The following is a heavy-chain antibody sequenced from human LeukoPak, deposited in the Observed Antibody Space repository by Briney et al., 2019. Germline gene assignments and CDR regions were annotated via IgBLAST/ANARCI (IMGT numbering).Heavy chain of an antibody. V-gene: IGHV3-7*01. CDR2: IKEDGSEK. J-gene: IGHJ4*02. D-gene: IGHD5-24*01. CDR3: AGERDMTTIWQIFEY. Sequence: SGGSLRLSCAASGFTFRNYWMSWVRQAPGKGLEWVANIKEDGSEKYYVDSVKGRFTISRDNAKNSLYLQMNSLTADDTAVYYCAGERDMTTIWQIFEYWGQGVLVTVSS. CDR1: GFTFRNYW.